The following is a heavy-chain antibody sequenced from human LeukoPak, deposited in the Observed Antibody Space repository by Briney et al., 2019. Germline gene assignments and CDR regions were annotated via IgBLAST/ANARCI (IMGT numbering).Heavy chain of an antibody. D-gene: IGHD3-9*01. Sequence: ASETLSLTCAVYGGSFSGYYWSWIRQPPGKGLEWMGEINHSGSTNYNPSLKSRVTISVDTSKNQFSLKPSSVTAADTAVYYCARGWLSVSLDAFDIWGQGTMVTVSS. V-gene: IGHV4-34*01. CDR2: INHSGST. J-gene: IGHJ3*02. CDR1: GGSFSGYY. CDR3: ARGWLSVSLDAFDI.